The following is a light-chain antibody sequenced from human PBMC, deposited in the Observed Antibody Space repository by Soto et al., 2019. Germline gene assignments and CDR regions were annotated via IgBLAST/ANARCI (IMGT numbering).Light chain of an antibody. J-gene: IGLJ2*01. CDR3: QSYDSSLRAAV. CDR2: VNS. CDR1: SSNIGAGYD. Sequence: QAVVTQPPSVSGAPGQRVTISCTGSSSNIGAGYDVHWYQQLPGTAPKLLIYVNSNRPSGVPDRFSGSKSGTSASLDITGLQADDAADYFCQSYDSSLRAAVFGGGTKMTV. V-gene: IGLV1-40*01.